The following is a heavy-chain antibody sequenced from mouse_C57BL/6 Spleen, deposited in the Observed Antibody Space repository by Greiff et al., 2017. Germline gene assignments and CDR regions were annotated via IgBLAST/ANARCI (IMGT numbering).Heavy chain of an antibody. CDR3: SFYYGNYRYAMDY. J-gene: IGHJ4*01. V-gene: IGHV1-55*01. D-gene: IGHD2-1*01. Sequence: QVQLQQSGAELVKPGASVKMSCKASGYTFTSYWITWVKQRPGQGLAWIGDIYPGSGSTNYNEKFKSKATLTVDTSSSTAYMQLSSLTSEDSAVYYCSFYYGNYRYAMDYWGQGTSVTVSS. CDR1: GYTFTSYW. CDR2: IYPGSGST.